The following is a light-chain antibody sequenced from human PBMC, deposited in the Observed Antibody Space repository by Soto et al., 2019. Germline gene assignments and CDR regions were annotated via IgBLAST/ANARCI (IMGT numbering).Light chain of an antibody. Sequence: DIQMTQSPSTLSASVGDRVSITCRASQSINNWLAWYQLKPGKAPKLLIFDASSLEGGVLSRFSGSGSGTEFTLTISSLQPDDSATYYCQQYNSGTFGQGTKVEIK. CDR1: QSINNW. CDR2: DAS. J-gene: IGKJ1*01. CDR3: QQYNSGT. V-gene: IGKV1-5*01.